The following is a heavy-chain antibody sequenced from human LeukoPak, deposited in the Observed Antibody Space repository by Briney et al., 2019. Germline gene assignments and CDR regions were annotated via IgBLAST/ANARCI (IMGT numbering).Heavy chain of an antibody. V-gene: IGHV4-34*01. D-gene: IGHD5-18*01. J-gene: IGHJ5*02. Sequence: PSETLSLTCAVYGGSFSGYYWSWIRQPPGKGLEWIGEINHSGSTNYNPSLKSRVTISVDTSKNQFSLKLSSVTAADTAVYYCARNKASHTALWLTSSSSNWFDPWGQGTLVTVSS. CDR1: GGSFSGYY. CDR3: ARNKASHTALWLTSSSSNWFDP. CDR2: INHSGST.